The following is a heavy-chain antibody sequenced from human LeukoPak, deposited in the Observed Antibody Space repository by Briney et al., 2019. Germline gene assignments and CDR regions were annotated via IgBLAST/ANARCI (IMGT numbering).Heavy chain of an antibody. Sequence: PGGSLRLSCAASGFAVSSRYMSWVRQAPGIGLEWVSVIYTGGSTYYGDSVKGRFTISRDISQNTVYLQMNSLRAEDTAVYYCTRDRSNSGTRDAFDIWGQGTMVSVSS. D-gene: IGHD1-26*01. CDR3: TRDRSNSGTRDAFDI. V-gene: IGHV3-53*01. CDR1: GFAVSSRY. CDR2: IYTGGST. J-gene: IGHJ3*02.